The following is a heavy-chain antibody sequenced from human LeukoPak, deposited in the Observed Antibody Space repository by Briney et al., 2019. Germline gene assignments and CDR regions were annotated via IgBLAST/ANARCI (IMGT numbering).Heavy chain of an antibody. D-gene: IGHD3-22*01. CDR2: ISYDGSNQ. V-gene: IGHV3-30-3*01. Sequence: GGSLRLSCAASGFTFGSYAMHWVRQAPGKGLEWVAVISYDGSNQYYADSVKGRFTISRDNSKNTLYLQMNSLRAEDTAVYYCARGGYYDSSGYYYVDYWGQGTLVTVSS. CDR3: ARGGYYDSSGYYYVDY. CDR1: GFTFGSYA. J-gene: IGHJ4*02.